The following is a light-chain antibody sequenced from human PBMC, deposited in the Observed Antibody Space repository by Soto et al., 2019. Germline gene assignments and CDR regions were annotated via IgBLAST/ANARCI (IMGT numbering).Light chain of an antibody. Sequence: EIVMTQSPGTLSALPGQSATLPRRASQSVGTNLAWYQQKPGQAPRLLIYGASTRATGIPVRFSGSGSGTEFTLTISSLQSDDFAVYYCQQYNQWSPITFGQGTRLE. J-gene: IGKJ5*01. CDR1: QSVGTN. V-gene: IGKV3-15*01. CDR3: QQYNQWSPIT. CDR2: GAS.